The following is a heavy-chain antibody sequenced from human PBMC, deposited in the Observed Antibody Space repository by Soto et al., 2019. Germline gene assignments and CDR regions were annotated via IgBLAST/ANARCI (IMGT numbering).Heavy chain of an antibody. CDR1: GFTFSGSA. Sequence: VQLLESGGGLVQPGGSLRLSCAASGFTFSGSAMTWVRQAPGKWLEYVSSITSSGSEVFHAASVKGRFTMSRDNSKNKLYLQLNRLRAEDTAVYYCAKEGYDSGWYWDSWGQGALVTVSS. D-gene: IGHD6-19*01. V-gene: IGHV3-23*01. CDR2: ITSSGSEV. J-gene: IGHJ4*02. CDR3: AKEGYDSGWYWDS.